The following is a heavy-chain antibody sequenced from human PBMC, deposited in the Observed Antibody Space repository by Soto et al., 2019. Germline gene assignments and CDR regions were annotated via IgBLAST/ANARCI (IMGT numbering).Heavy chain of an antibody. J-gene: IGHJ5*02. Sequence: SVKVSCKASGYTFTSYGISWVRQAPGQGLEWMGWINVYNGNTKYAQKLQGRVTMTTDTSTSTAYMELRSLISDDTAVYYCARGVGSGIYYNQYNWFDPWGQGTLVTVSS. V-gene: IGHV1-18*01. CDR3: ARGVGSGIYYNQYNWFDP. CDR2: INVYNGNT. D-gene: IGHD3-10*01. CDR1: GYTFTSYG.